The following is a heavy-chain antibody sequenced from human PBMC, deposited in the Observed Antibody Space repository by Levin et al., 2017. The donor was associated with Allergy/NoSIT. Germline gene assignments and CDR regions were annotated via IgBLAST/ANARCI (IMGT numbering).Heavy chain of an antibody. CDR3: ARQCYDILTGYYNFDY. CDR1: GGSISSSISY. D-gene: IGHD3-9*01. CDR2: IYNSGST. Sequence: SGGSLRLSCTVSGGSISSSISYWGWIRQAPGKGREWIGSIYNSGSTYYNPSIQSRVTTSVDTSKNQFSLKPSTVTAADTAVYYGARQCYDILTGYYNFDYWGQGTLVTVSS. J-gene: IGHJ4*02. V-gene: IGHV4-39*01.